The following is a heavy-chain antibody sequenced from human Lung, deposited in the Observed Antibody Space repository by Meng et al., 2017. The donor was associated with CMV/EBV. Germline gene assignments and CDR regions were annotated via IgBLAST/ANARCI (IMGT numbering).Heavy chain of an antibody. CDR3: ARGEDIVVENWFDP. J-gene: IGHJ5*02. CDR1: GFTFSSYW. CDR2: INSDGSST. Sequence: GGSXRLXCAASGFTFSSYWMHGVRQAPGKGLVWVSRINSDGSSTSYADSVKGRFTISRDNAKNTLYLQMNRLRAEDTAVYYCARGEDIVVENWFDPWGQGTLVTVSS. V-gene: IGHV3-74*01. D-gene: IGHD2-15*01.